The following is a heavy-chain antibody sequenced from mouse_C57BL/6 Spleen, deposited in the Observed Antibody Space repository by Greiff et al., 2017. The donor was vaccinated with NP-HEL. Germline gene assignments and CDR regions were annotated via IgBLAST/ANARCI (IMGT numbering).Heavy chain of an antibody. CDR1: GYTFTSYW. CDR2: IDPSDSYT. J-gene: IGHJ1*03. Sequence: QVQLQQSGAELVMPGASVKLSCKASGYTFTSYWMHWVKQRPGQGLEWIGEIDPSDSYTNYNQKFKGKSTLTVDKSSSTAYMQLSSLTSEDSAVYYCARRGSTYWYFDVWGTGTTVTVSS. V-gene: IGHV1-69*01. CDR3: ARRGSTYWYFDV. D-gene: IGHD1-1*01.